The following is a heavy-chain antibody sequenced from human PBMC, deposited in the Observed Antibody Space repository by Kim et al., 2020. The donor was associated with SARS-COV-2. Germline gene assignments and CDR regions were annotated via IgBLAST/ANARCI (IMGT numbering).Heavy chain of an antibody. CDR3: ARDLDRAAAGTVAPSWFDP. D-gene: IGHD6-13*01. Sequence: GGSLRLSCAASGFTFSSYSMNWVRQAPGKGLEWVSYISSSSSTIYYADSVKGRFTISRDNAKNSLYLQMNSLRAEDTAVYYCARDLDRAAAGTVAPSWFDPWGQGTLVTVSS. CDR1: GFTFSSYS. CDR2: ISSSSSTI. J-gene: IGHJ5*02. V-gene: IGHV3-48*04.